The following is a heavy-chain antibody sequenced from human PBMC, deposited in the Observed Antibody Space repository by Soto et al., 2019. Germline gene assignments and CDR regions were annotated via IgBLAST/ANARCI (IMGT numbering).Heavy chain of an antibody. Sequence: ASVKVSCKTSGYTFTSYDINWVRQAPGQGLEWVGWMNTNSDDTRSAQKFRGRLTLTRDKSMRAVYMKLSNLRPDDTAAYYCAREWSAAGHFYGMDVWGQGTTVTVS. V-gene: IGHV1-8*01. CDR3: AREWSAAGHFYGMDV. CDR1: GYTFTSYD. D-gene: IGHD6-13*01. CDR2: MNTNSDDT. J-gene: IGHJ6*02.